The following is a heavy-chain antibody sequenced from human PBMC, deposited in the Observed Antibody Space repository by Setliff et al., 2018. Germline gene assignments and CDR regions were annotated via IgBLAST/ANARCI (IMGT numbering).Heavy chain of an antibody. CDR2: TIPNFGTT. Sequence: GASVKVSCKASGGTFSSYGISWVRQAPGQGLEWLGGTIPNFGTTNYAQEFQGRVTIITDESTSTAYMELSSLRFEDTAVYYCARSPPNRGSGSGWYGDFWGQGTLVTVSS. V-gene: IGHV1-69*05. J-gene: IGHJ4*02. CDR3: ARSPPNRGSGSGWYGDF. CDR1: GGTFSSYG. D-gene: IGHD6-19*01.